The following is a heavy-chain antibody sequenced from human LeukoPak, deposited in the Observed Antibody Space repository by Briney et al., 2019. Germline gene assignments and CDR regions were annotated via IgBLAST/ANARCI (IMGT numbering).Heavy chain of an antibody. D-gene: IGHD1-26*01. CDR1: GFTFDDYG. V-gene: IGHV3-20*04. Sequence: AGGSLRPSCAASGFTFDDYGISWVRHAPGKGLEWVSGINWNGGSTGYADSVKGRFTISRDNAKNSLYLQMNSLRAEDTALYYCARDLATADGVDYWGQGTLVTVSS. CDR2: INWNGGST. J-gene: IGHJ4*02. CDR3: ARDLATADGVDY.